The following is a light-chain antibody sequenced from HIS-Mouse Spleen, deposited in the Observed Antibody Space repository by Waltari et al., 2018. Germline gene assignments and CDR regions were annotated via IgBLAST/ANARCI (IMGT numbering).Light chain of an antibody. J-gene: IGLJ2*01. CDR2: DDS. CDR1: NIGRKS. Sequence: SYVLTQPPSVSVAPGKTARITCGGNNIGRKSLNWYQKKPGQAPVLVVYDDSDRPSGIPERFSGSNSGNTATLTISRVEAGDEADYYCQVWDSSSDHVVFGGGTKLTVL. V-gene: IGLV3-21*03. CDR3: QVWDSSSDHVV.